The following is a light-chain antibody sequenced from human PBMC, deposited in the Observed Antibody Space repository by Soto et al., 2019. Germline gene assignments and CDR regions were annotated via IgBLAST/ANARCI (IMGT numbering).Light chain of an antibody. CDR3: LHHYSFPRT. V-gene: IGKV4-1*01. CDR2: WAS. Sequence: DIVLTQSPDSLAVSLGERATINCKSSQSVLFSAKNRNYLSWYQQKTGQPPKLLIYWASTRESGVPDRISGSGSGTNFTLTISGLQAEDVAVYYCLHHYSFPRTFGQGTKEDIK. CDR1: QSVLFSAKNRNY. J-gene: IGKJ1*01.